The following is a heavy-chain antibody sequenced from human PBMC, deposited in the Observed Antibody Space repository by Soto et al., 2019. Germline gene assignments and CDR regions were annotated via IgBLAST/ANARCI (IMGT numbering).Heavy chain of an antibody. CDR3: ARTWDGTTHSFKY. V-gene: IGHV3-21*01. CDR1: GFTFSSYS. J-gene: IGHJ4*03. D-gene: IGHD1-7*01. Sequence: GGSLRLSCAASGFTFSSYSMNWVRQAPGKGLEWVSSISRTSPYISYADSVKGRFTISRDNAKNSLYLQMSSLRVEDTAVYFCARTWDGTTHSFKYWGHGTMVTVSS. CDR2: ISRTSPYI.